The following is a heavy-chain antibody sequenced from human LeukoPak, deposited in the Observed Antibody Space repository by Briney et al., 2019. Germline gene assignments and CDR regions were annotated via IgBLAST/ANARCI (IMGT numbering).Heavy chain of an antibody. D-gene: IGHD1-26*01. V-gene: IGHV4-38-2*02. CDR2: IYHSGST. CDR3: ARAYSGSYFGGYYYFDY. Sequence: PSETLSLTCTVSGYSISSGYYWGWIRQPPGKGLEWIGSIYHSGSTYYNPSLKSRVTISVDTSKNQFSLKLSSVTAADTAVYYCARAYSGSYFGGYYYFDYWGQGTLVTVSS. J-gene: IGHJ4*02. CDR1: GYSISSGYY.